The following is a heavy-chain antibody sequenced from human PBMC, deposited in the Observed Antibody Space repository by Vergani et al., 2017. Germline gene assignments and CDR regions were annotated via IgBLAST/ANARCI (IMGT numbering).Heavy chain of an antibody. V-gene: IGHV5-51*01. CDR3: ERLERLHPPDIVVVPAGALGY. D-gene: IGHD2-2*01. J-gene: IGHJ4*02. CDR1: GYSFTSYW. Sequence: EVQLVQSGAEVKKPGESLKISCKGSGYSFTSYWIGWVRQMPGKGLEWMGIIYPGDSDTRYSPSFQGQVTISADKSISTAYLQWSSLKASDTAMYYCERLERLHPPDIVVVPAGALGYWGQGTLVTVSS. CDR2: IYPGDSDT.